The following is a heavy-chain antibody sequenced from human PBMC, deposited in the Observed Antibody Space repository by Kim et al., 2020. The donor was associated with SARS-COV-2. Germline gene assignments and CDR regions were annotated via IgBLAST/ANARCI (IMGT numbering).Heavy chain of an antibody. CDR1: GYTFSEYY. V-gene: IGHV1-2*04. CDR2: INPNDGAT. Sequence: ASVKVSCKASGYTFSEYYIHWVRQAPGQGLEWMGWINPNDGATRFAQKFQGWVTMTRDTSINTAYMELNRLTSDDTAVYYCARQPQPVDCGSPSCYEAIFDYWGQGSLVTVSS. CDR3: ARQPQPVDCGSPSCYEAIFDY. J-gene: IGHJ4*02. D-gene: IGHD2-2*01.